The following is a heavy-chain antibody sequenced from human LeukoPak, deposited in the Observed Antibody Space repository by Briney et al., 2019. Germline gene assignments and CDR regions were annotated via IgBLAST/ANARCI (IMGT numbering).Heavy chain of an antibody. Sequence: PGGSLRLSCAASGFTFSDYYMSWIRQAPGKGLEWVANIRQDGNEKYYVDSVKGRFTIFRDNAKNSLYLQMNSLRVEDTAVYYCARRYFDHWGQGTLVTVSS. J-gene: IGHJ4*02. CDR2: IRQDGNEK. V-gene: IGHV3-7*03. CDR3: ARRYFDH. CDR1: GFTFSDYY.